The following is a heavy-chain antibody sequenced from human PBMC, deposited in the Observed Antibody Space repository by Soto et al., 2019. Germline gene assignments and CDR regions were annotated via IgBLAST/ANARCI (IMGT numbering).Heavy chain of an antibody. CDR2: IGGDSRGT. Sequence: QVQLLESGGDLVKPGGSLRLSCAASGFTVSAYYMAWIRQAPGKGLEWISYIGGDSRGTNYADSVRGRFTISRDNAKNSLYMQMNSLRAEDTAVYFCATGQQVRMADIWGQGTMVTVSS. D-gene: IGHD6-13*01. CDR3: ATGQQVRMADI. J-gene: IGHJ3*02. CDR1: GFTVSAYY. V-gene: IGHV3-11*03.